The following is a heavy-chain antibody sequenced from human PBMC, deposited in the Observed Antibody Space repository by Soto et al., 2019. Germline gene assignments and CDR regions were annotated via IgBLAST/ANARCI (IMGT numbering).Heavy chain of an antibody. CDR3: VQSSSSGDLSY. Sequence: GGSLRLSCAAPGFTLSDYYIDWVRQAPGKGLEWVGRSRNKASGYTTEYAASVKVRFTISRDDSRNSLYLQMNSLKTEDTAVYFCVQSSSSGDLSYWGQGTLVTVSS. CDR1: GFTLSDYY. J-gene: IGHJ4*02. V-gene: IGHV3-72*01. D-gene: IGHD6-6*01. CDR2: SRNKASGYTT.